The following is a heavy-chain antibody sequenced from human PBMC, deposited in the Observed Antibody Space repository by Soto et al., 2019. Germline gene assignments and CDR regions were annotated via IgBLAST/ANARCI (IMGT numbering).Heavy chain of an antibody. CDR3: ARLIKPGGYRMDY. CDR1: GGSISSYY. D-gene: IGHD4-4*01. Sequence: SETLSLTCTVSGGSISSYYWSWIRQPPGKGLEWIGYIYYSGSTNYNPSLKSRVTISVDTSKNQFSLKLSSVTAADTAVYYCARLIKPGGYRMDYWGQGTLVTVSS. CDR2: IYYSGST. J-gene: IGHJ4*02. V-gene: IGHV4-59*08.